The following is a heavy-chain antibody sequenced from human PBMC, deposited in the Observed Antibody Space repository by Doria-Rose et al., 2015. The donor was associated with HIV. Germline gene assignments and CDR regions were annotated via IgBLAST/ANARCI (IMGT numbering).Heavy chain of an antibody. D-gene: IGHD6-13*01. J-gene: IGHJ4*02. CDR3: ARIKSSRWYHKYYFDF. V-gene: IGHV2-26*01. CDR2: IFSDDER. Sequence: SGPVLVKPTETPTLTCTVSGVSLSSPGMGVSWIRQPPGKALEWLANIFSDDERSYKTSLKSRLTISRCTSKSQLVLTMTDMDPVDTATYYCARIKSSRWYHKYYFDFWGQGTLVIVSA. CDR1: GVSLSSPGMG.